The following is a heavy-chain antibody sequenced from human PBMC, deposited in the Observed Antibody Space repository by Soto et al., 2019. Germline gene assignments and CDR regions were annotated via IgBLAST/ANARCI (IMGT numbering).Heavy chain of an antibody. D-gene: IGHD2-21*02. V-gene: IGHV4-34*01. CDR3: ERAHIMVVAGSTFDV. J-gene: IGHJ4*01. CDR2: INHSGNT. Sequence: SETLSLTCAVSGGSFSGYYWSWIRQSPGKGLEWIGDINHSGNTFYNPSLKSRIIISMDTSKNEMSLKLRSVTAADTVVYYCERAHIMVVAGSTFDVWGRGTLVTVSS. CDR1: GGSFSGYY.